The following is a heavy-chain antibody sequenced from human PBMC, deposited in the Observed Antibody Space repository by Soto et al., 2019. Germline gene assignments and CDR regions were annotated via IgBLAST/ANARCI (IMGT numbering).Heavy chain of an antibody. V-gene: IGHV4-39*01. CDR2: VYYTGRT. J-gene: IGHJ4*02. Sequence: QLQLQESGPGPVKPSETLSLTCTVSGGSISDGLYYWGWIRQPPGKELEWIGSVYYTGRTFYNPPLKSRVTISADTSQNQFSLRLTSVTAAEMAVYFCARNQFNVNAIHFDSWGQGTLVTVSS. CDR3: ARNQFNVNAIHFDS. CDR1: GGSISDGLYY. D-gene: IGHD2-2*01.